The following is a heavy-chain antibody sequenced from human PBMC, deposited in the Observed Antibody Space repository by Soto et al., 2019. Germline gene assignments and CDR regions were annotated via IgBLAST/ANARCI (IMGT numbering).Heavy chain of an antibody. CDR3: ARSPYSVSYLAYFDY. CDR2: ISYDGSNK. Sequence: GGSLRLSCAASGFTFSSYVMHWVRQAPGKGLEWVAVISYDGSNKYYADSVKGRFTISRDNSKNTLYLQMNSLRAEDTAVYYCARSPYSVSYLAYFDYWGQGTLVTVSS. V-gene: IGHV3-30*03. D-gene: IGHD1-26*01. J-gene: IGHJ4*02. CDR1: GFTFSSYV.